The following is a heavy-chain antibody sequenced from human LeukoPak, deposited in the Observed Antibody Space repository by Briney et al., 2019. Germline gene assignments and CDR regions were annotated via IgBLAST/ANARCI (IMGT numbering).Heavy chain of an antibody. V-gene: IGHV3-33*01. CDR1: GFTFSSYG. CDR3: ARELADLSGSYSFDY. Sequence: GGSLRLSCAASGFTFSSYGMHWVRQAPGKGLERVAAIWYDGSNKYYADSGKGRFTISRDNSKNTLYRQMNSLRAEDTAVYYCARELADLSGSYSFDYWGQGTLVTVSS. CDR2: IWYDGSNK. D-gene: IGHD1-26*01. J-gene: IGHJ4*02.